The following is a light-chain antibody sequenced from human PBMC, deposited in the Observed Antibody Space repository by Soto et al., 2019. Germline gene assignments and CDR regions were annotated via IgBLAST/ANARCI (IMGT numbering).Light chain of an antibody. CDR1: QSIRSN. Sequence: EIVITQSPDTLSVSPGEGVTLSCRVSQSIRSNLAWYQQRPGQAPRLLMYGASTRADGIPARFTGSGSGTDFTLTISSLQSEDFAVYYCQQYNNWPPITFGGGTKVDIK. V-gene: IGKV3-15*01. CDR2: GAS. J-gene: IGKJ4*01. CDR3: QQYNNWPPIT.